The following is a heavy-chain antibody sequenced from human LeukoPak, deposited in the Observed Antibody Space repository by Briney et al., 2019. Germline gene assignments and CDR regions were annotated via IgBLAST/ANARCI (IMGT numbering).Heavy chain of an antibody. CDR2: FDPEDGET. V-gene: IGHV1-24*01. CDR1: GYTLTELS. J-gene: IGHJ3*02. Sequence: GASVKVSCKVSGYTLTELSMHWVRQAPGKGLEWMGGFDPEDGETIYAQKFQGRVTMTEDTSTDTAYMELSSLRSGDTAVYYCATILAARHDAFDIWGQGTMVTVSS. CDR3: ATILAARHDAFDI. D-gene: IGHD1-26*01.